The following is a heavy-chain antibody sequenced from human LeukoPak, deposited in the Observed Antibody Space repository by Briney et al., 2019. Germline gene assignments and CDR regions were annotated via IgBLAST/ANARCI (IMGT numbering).Heavy chain of an antibody. D-gene: IGHD4-23*01. Sequence: SETLSLTCTVSGDSISNSPYYWGWIRQPPGKGLEWIGTIYYSGSTYYNPSLKSRVTISVDTSKNQFSLKLSSVTAADTALYYCAREMGVVTAHGLDVWGQGTTVTVSS. CDR1: GDSISNSPYY. CDR2: IYYSGST. V-gene: IGHV4-39*02. J-gene: IGHJ6*02. CDR3: AREMGVVTAHGLDV.